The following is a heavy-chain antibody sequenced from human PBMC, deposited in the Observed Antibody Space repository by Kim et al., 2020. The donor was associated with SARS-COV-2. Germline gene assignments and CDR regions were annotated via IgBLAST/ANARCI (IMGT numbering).Heavy chain of an antibody. CDR3: AKDPGVHLPHCYFDL. Sequence: GGSLRLSCAASGFTFSSYAMSWVRQAPGKGLEWVSAISGSGGSPYYADSVKGRFTISRDNSKNTVYLQMNSLRGEDTAVYYCAKDPGVHLPHCYFDLWGRGTLVTVSS. J-gene: IGHJ2*01. CDR1: GFTFSSYA. CDR2: ISGSGGSP. D-gene: IGHD3-10*01. V-gene: IGHV3-23*01.